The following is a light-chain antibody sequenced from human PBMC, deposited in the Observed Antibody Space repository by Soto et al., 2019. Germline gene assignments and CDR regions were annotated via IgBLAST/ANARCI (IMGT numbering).Light chain of an antibody. CDR3: QQSGNSPGT. CDR2: DAS. J-gene: IGKJ1*01. Sequence: EIVLTQSPGTLSLSPGERATLSCRASQSVSSNFLAWYQQKPGQAPRLLIYDASSRATGIPDSFSGSGSGTDFTLTISRLEPEYFAVYYCQQSGNSPGTFGQGTKVEV. CDR1: QSVSSNF. V-gene: IGKV3-20*01.